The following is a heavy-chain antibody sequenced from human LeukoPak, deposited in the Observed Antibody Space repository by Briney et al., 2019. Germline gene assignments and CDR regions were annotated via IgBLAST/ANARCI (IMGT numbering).Heavy chain of an antibody. CDR1: GFTFSIHA. CDR2: ISSNGGST. CDR3: ARDRRKGGWGYFDY. D-gene: IGHD3-16*01. Sequence: PGGSLRLSCAASGFTFSIHAIHWVRQAPGKGLEYVSAISSNGGSTYYANSVKGRFTISRDNSKNTLYLQMGSLRAEDMAVYYCARDRRKGGWGYFDYWGQGTLVTVSS. J-gene: IGHJ4*02. V-gene: IGHV3-64*01.